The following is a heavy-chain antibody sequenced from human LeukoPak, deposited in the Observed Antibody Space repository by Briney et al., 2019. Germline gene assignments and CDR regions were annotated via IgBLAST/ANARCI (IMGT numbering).Heavy chain of an antibody. Sequence: GASLRLSCAASGFIFRNYAMTWVRQAPGKGLEWVTAITGSGDTTYYADSVKGRFTISRDNSKNTLYVEMNTLRAEDTAVYYCAKWGDYDILTGYYVSDFWGQGTLVTVSS. CDR3: AKWGDYDILTGYYVSDF. D-gene: IGHD3-9*01. CDR2: ITGSGDTT. V-gene: IGHV3-23*01. J-gene: IGHJ4*02. CDR1: GFIFRNYA.